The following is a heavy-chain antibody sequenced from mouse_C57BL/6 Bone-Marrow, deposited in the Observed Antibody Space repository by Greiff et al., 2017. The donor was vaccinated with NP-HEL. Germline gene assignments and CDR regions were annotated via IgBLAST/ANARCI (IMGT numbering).Heavy chain of an antibody. CDR2: IYPRSGNT. J-gene: IGHJ4*01. CDR3: ARPFYYGYDYYAMDY. D-gene: IGHD2-2*01. CDR1: GYTFTSYG. Sequence: QVQLQQSGAELARAGASVKLSCKASGYTFTSYGISWVKQRTGQGLEWIGEIYPRSGNTYYNEKFKGKATLTADKSSSTAYMERRSLTSEDSAVYFCARPFYYGYDYYAMDYWGQGTSVTGSS. V-gene: IGHV1-81*01.